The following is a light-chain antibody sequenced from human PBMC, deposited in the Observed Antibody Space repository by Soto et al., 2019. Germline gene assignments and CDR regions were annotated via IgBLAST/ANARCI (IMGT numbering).Light chain of an antibody. CDR2: DAS. CDR3: QRYINWPPLT. V-gene: IGKV3-15*01. Sequence: EIVLTQSPATLSVSPGERATLSCRASQSVRSNLAWYQQKPGQAPRLLIFDASTRATNIPARFTGSGSGTEFTLSLSSLQSEDLAVYYGQRYINWPPLTFGGGTKVEIK. J-gene: IGKJ4*01. CDR1: QSVRSN.